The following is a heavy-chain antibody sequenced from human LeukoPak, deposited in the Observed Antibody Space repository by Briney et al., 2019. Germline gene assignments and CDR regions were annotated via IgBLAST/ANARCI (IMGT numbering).Heavy chain of an antibody. CDR1: GYTFTSYG. Sequence: ASVKVSCKASGYTFTSYGISWVRQAPGQGLEWMGWISAYNGNTNYAQKLQGRVTMTTDTSTSTAYMELRSLRSDDTAVYYCARDLDRVFNDGYSFDYTGQGTLGTVSS. CDR3: ARDLDRVFNDGYSFDY. CDR2: ISAYNGNT. J-gene: IGHJ4*02. D-gene: IGHD2-8*01. V-gene: IGHV1-18*04.